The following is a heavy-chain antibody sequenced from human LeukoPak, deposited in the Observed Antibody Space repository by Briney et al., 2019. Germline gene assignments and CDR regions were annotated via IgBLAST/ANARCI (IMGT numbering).Heavy chain of an antibody. D-gene: IGHD3-3*01. CDR3: ARDRGGAYDFWSGYYTGYFDY. J-gene: IGHJ4*02. Sequence: PGGSLRLSCAASGFTFSNYNMNWVRQAPGKGLEWISYISDTSSTIYYADSVKGRSTISRDNAKNSLYLQMNSLRAEDTAVYYCARDRGGAYDFWSGYYTGYFDYWGQGTLVTVSS. CDR2: ISDTSSTI. CDR1: GFTFSNYN. V-gene: IGHV3-48*01.